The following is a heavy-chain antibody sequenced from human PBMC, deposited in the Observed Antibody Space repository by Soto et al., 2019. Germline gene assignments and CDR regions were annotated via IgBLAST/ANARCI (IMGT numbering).Heavy chain of an antibody. D-gene: IGHD2-2*01. J-gene: IGHJ4*02. CDR3: ARGDQAFDY. V-gene: IGHV6-1*01. Sequence: SQTLSLTCAISGDSVSSNSVAWNWIRQSPSRGLEWLGRTYYRSKWYNNYAVSVKSRITINPDTSKNQFSLQLNSVTPEDTAVSYCARGDQAFDYWGQGTLVTVSS. CDR1: GDSVSSNSVA. CDR2: TYYRSKWYN.